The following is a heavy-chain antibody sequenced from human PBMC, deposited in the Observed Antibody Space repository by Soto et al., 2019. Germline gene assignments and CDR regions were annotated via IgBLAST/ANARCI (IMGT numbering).Heavy chain of an antibody. CDR2: IWYHGSKK. CDR1: GVTFSSYG. V-gene: IGHV3-33*01. Sequence: SMRRSWAASGVTFSSYGVHCFRQAPGKGLEWVPVIWYHGSKKYYSDSVKGRFTISRDNSKNTLYLQMKSLRAEETAVYYCARQEITGYCTNGQCTSGGTNSHGMDAWGQGTTVSVS. D-gene: IGHD2-8*01. CDR3: ARQEITGYCTNGQCTSGGTNSHGMDA. J-gene: IGHJ6*02.